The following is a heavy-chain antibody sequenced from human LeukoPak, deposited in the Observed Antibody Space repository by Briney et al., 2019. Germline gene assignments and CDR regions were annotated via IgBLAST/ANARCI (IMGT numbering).Heavy chain of an antibody. J-gene: IGHJ4*02. CDR3: ARGPTATDMVRGVILLGSFFDY. CDR1: GGTFSSYA. D-gene: IGHD3-10*01. Sequence: GASVKVSCKASGGTFSSYAISWVRQAPGQGLEWMGGIIPIFGTANYAQKFQGRVTITTDESTSTAYMELSSLRSEDTAVYYCARGPTATDMVRGVILLGSFFDYWGQGTLVTVSS. V-gene: IGHV1-69*05. CDR2: IIPIFGTA.